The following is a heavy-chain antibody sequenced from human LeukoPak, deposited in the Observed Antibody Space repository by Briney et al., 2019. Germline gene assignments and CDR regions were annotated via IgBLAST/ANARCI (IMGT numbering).Heavy chain of an antibody. CDR1: GGSFSGYY. CDR3: AALVRRNYYYYGMDV. D-gene: IGHD2-2*01. CDR2: INHSGST. V-gene: IGHV4-34*01. J-gene: IGHJ6*02. Sequence: SETLSLTCAVYGGSFSGYYWSWIRQPPGKGLEWIGEINHSGSTNYNPSLKSRVTISVDTSKNQFSLKLSSVTAADTAVYYSAALVRRNYYYYGMDVWGQGTTVTVSS.